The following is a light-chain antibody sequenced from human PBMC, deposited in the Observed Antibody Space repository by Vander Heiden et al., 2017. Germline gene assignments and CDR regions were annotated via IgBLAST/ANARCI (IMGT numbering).Light chain of an antibody. CDR1: EGMGSN. J-gene: IGKJ3*01. CDR2: GAS. V-gene: IGKV3-15*01. Sequence: EFVLTQSPVIPSVFPGEGGTRYCRASEGMGSNVAWDQKRPGQAPRILIYGASNRGTNVPGRFSGSGAGTEFSRTISSLQSEDSAIYFCQHYDNWPPSITFGPGTRVDLK. CDR3: QHYDNWPPSIT.